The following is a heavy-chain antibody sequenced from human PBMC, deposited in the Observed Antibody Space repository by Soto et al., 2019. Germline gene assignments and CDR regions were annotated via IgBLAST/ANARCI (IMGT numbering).Heavy chain of an antibody. CDR3: ARGNLEYSYGFGVGVPRLYNWFDP. CDR1: GGSFSGYY. J-gene: IGHJ5*02. CDR2: INHSRST. D-gene: IGHD5-18*01. Sequence: SETLSLTCAVYGGSFSGYYWSWIRQPPGKGLEWIGEINHSRSTNYNPSLKSRVTISVDTSKNQFSLKLSSVTAADTAVYYCARGNLEYSYGFGVGVPRLYNWFDPWGQGTLVTVAS. V-gene: IGHV4-34*01.